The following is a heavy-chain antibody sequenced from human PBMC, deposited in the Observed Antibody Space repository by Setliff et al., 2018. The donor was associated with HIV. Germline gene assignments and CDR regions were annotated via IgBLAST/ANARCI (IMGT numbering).Heavy chain of an antibody. V-gene: IGHV4-39*01. D-gene: IGHD6-19*01. CDR1: RDSISSSSDY. Sequence: LSLTCTVSRDSISSSSDYWGWIRQSPRKGLEWIGTIYSNGRTYYNPSLKSRVTMSLDTSKSQFSLKLRSVTATDTAVYYCARRIAVANYYFDFWGQGTLVTVSS. J-gene: IGHJ4*02. CDR2: IYSNGRT. CDR3: ARRIAVANYYFDF.